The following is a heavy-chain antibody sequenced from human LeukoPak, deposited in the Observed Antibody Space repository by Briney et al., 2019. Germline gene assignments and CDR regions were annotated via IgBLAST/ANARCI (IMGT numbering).Heavy chain of an antibody. Sequence: ASVKVSCKASGYTFTNYYMNWVRQTPGQGLEWMGIINLNGGTTSYAQKFQGRVTMTRDMSTSTVYMELSSLRSEDTAVYSRDLGRSAYDRGYFDYWGQGTLVTVSS. CDR1: GYTFTNYY. CDR2: INLNGGTT. J-gene: IGHJ4*02. D-gene: IGHD5-12*01. V-gene: IGHV1-46*01. CDR3: DLGRSAYDRGYFDY.